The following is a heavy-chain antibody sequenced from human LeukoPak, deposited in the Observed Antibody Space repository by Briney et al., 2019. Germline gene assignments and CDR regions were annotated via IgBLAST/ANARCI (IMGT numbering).Heavy chain of an antibody. CDR2: INSDGCST. Sequence: GSLRLSCAASGFTFSSYWMHWVRQVPGKGPVWVSRINSDGCSTNYADSVKGRFTISRDNAKNTLYLQMNSLRAEDTAVYYCARDQRVVGASTIDFWGRGTLVTVSS. V-gene: IGHV3-74*01. CDR3: ARDQRVVGASTIDF. D-gene: IGHD1-26*01. CDR1: GFTFSSYW. J-gene: IGHJ4*02.